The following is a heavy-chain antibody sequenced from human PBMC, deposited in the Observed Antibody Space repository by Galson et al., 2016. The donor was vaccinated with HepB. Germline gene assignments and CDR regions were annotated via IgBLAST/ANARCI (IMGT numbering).Heavy chain of an antibody. CDR3: AKDKVVAADY. CDR1: RFTFDDYG. D-gene: IGHD2-15*01. J-gene: IGHJ4*02. Sequence: SLRLSCAASRFTFDDYGMSWVRQAPGKGLEWVSGINWNGGSTGYADSVKGRFTISRDNAKNSLYLQMNSLRAEDTGVYYCAKDKVVAADYWGQGTLVTVSS. V-gene: IGHV3-20*04. CDR2: INWNGGST.